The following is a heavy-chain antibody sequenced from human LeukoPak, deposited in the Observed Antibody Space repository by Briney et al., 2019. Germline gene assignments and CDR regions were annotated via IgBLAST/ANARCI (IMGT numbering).Heavy chain of an antibody. CDR2: IYYSGST. J-gene: IGHJ2*01. D-gene: IGHD6-19*01. CDR1: GGSISSGSYY. V-gene: IGHV4-61*01. Sequence: SETLSLTCTVSGGSISSGSYYWSWIRQPPGKGLEWIGYIYYSGSTNYNPSLKSRVTISVDTSKNQFSLKLSSVTAADTAVYYCASGIAVAGTDWYFDLWGRGTLVTVSS. CDR3: ASGIAVAGTDWYFDL.